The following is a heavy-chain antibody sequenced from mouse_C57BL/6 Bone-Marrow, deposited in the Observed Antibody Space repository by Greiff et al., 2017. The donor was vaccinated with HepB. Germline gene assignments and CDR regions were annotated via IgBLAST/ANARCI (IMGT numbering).Heavy chain of an antibody. D-gene: IGHD2-3*01. V-gene: IGHV1-76*01. Sequence: QVQLQQSGAELVRPGASVKLSCKASGYTFTDYYINWVKQRPGQGLEWIARIYPGSGNTYYNEKFKGKATLTAEKSSSTAYMQLSSLTSEDSAVYFCARSGGYSDFDYWGQGTTLTVSS. CDR1: GYTFTDYY. CDR2: IYPGSGNT. CDR3: ARSGGYSDFDY. J-gene: IGHJ2*01.